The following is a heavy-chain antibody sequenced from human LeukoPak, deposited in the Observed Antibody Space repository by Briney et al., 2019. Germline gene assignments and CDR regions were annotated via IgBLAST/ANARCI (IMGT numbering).Heavy chain of an antibody. CDR1: GYTFTSYG. CDR2: ITPYNGNT. Sequence: GASVKVSCKASGYTFTSYGISWVRQAPGQGLEWMGWITPYNGNTNYAQKLQGRVTMTTDTSTSTAYMELRSLRSDDTAVYYCARGPAYCGGDCYFDYWGQGTLVTVSS. V-gene: IGHV1-18*01. D-gene: IGHD2-21*02. J-gene: IGHJ4*02. CDR3: ARGPAYCGGDCYFDY.